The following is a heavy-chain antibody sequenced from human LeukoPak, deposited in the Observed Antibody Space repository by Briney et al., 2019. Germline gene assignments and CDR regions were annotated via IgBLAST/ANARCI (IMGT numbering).Heavy chain of an antibody. D-gene: IGHD1-26*01. J-gene: IGHJ4*02. CDR3: VPGSH. CDR2: IKQDGSEK. V-gene: IGHV3-7*02. CDR1: GFTFSNYW. Sequence: PGGSLRLSCAASGFTFSNYWMNWVRQAPGKGLEWVANIKQDGSEKYYVDSVKGRFTISRDNAKNSLYLQMNSLRAEDTAVYYCVPGSHWGQGTLVTVSS.